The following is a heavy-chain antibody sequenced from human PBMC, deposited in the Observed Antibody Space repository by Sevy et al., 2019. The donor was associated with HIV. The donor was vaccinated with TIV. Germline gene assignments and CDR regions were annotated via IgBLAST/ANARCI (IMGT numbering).Heavy chain of an antibody. CDR3: AREDHASTWNWFDP. Sequence: GGYLRLSCAASGFTFSSYSMNWVRQAPEKGLEWISYVSSAGSTIYYTDSVKGRFTISRDNAMNSLYLQMNSLRAEDTAVYYCAREDHASTWNWFDPWGRGTLVTVSS. J-gene: IGHJ5*02. CDR1: GFTFSSYS. V-gene: IGHV3-48*01. D-gene: IGHD6-13*01. CDR2: VSSAGSTI.